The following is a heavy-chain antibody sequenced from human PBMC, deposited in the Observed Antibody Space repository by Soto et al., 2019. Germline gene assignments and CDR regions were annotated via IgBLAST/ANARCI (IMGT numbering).Heavy chain of an antibody. CDR1: GASFSPYH. V-gene: IGHV4-34*01. J-gene: IGHJ4*02. Sequence: SETLSLTCAIYGASFSPYHWSWIRQSPGKGLEWIGEVNLSGNTYYNPSFKTRVTMSVDASKNQFSLKMGSLTAADTAIYYCARRPKFDKCVWGKSNYWGQGALVTVSS. CDR2: VNLSGNT. D-gene: IGHD3-16*01. CDR3: ARRPKFDKCVWGKSNY.